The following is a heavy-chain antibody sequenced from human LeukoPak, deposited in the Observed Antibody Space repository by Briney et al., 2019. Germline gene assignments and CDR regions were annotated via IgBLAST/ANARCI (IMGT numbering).Heavy chain of an antibody. J-gene: IGHJ4*02. CDR2: IKQDGSEK. CDR3: ARDFQLLWFGEYYFDY. D-gene: IGHD3-10*01. Sequence: PGGSLRLSCAASGFTFSSYWMSWVRQAPGKGLEWVANIKQDGSEKYYVDSVKGRFTISRDNAKNSLYLRMNSLRAEDTAVYYCARDFQLLWFGEYYFDYWGQGTLVTVSS. CDR1: GFTFSSYW. V-gene: IGHV3-7*01.